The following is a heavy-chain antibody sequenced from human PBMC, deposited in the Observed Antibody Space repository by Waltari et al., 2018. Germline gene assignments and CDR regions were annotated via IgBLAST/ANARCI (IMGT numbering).Heavy chain of an antibody. J-gene: IGHJ4*02. D-gene: IGHD6-6*01. CDR2: INHSGST. Sequence: QVQLQQWGAGLLKPSETLSLTCAVYGGSFSGYYWSWIRQPPGKGLEWIGEINHSGSTVCNPPLSSQVTLSVATSKNQFSLKLSSVTAADTAVYYCARGRQYSISSYAYWGQGTLVTVSS. V-gene: IGHV4-34*01. CDR1: GGSFSGYY. CDR3: ARGRQYSISSYAY.